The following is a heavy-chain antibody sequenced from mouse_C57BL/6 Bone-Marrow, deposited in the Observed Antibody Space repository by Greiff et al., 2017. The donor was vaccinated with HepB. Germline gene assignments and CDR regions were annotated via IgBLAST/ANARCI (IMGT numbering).Heavy chain of an antibody. V-gene: IGHV1-81*01. Sequence: VKLMESGAELARPGASVKLSCKASGYTFTSYGISWVKQRTGQGLEWIGEIYPRSGNTYYNEKFKGKATLTADKSSSTAYMEPRSLTSEDSAVYFCARPQLTLDYWGQGTTLTVSS. CDR3: ARPQLTLDY. D-gene: IGHD3-3*01. CDR1: GYTFTSYG. CDR2: IYPRSGNT. J-gene: IGHJ2*01.